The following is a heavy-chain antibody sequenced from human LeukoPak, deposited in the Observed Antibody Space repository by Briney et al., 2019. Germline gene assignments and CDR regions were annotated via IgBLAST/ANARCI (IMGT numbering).Heavy chain of an antibody. Sequence: PSETLSLTCAVYGGSFSGYYWSWIRQPAGKGLEWIGRIYTSGSTNYNPSLKSRVTISVDTSKNQFSLKLSSVTPADTAVYYCAREGAAGLSWGQGTLVTVSS. V-gene: IGHV4-4*07. CDR1: GGSFSGYY. J-gene: IGHJ1*01. D-gene: IGHD6-13*01. CDR2: IYTSGST. CDR3: AREGAAGLS.